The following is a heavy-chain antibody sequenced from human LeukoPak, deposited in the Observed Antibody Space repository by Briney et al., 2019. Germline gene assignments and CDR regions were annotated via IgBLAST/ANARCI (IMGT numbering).Heavy chain of an antibody. J-gene: IGHJ4*02. V-gene: IGHV4-59*01. CDR1: DGSINSYY. CDR2: IYYSGST. CDR3: ARGGWYYFY. D-gene: IGHD6-19*01. Sequence: SETLSLTCSVSDGSINSYYWNWIRQPPGKGLEWIGYIYYSGSTNYNPSLKSRVTISVDTSKNQFSLKLSSVTAADTAVYYCARGGWYYFYWGQGTLVTVSS.